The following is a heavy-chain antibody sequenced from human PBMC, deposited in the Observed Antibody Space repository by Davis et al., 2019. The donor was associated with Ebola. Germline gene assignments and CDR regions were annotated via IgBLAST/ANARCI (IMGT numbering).Heavy chain of an antibody. CDR2: ININTGNP. CDR3: AREVGGVVAAIVGYYYYGMDV. Sequence: ASVTVSCKASGYSFTTYGMNWVRQAPGQGLEWMGWININTGNPTYAQGFTGRFVFSLDTSVSTAYLQISSLKAEDTAVYYCAREVGGVVAAIVGYYYYGMDVWGQGTTVTVSS. D-gene: IGHD2-15*01. J-gene: IGHJ6*02. CDR1: GYSFTTYG. V-gene: IGHV7-4-1*02.